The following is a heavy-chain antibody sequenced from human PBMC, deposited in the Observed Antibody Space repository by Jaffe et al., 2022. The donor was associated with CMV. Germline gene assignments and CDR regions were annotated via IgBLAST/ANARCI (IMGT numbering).Heavy chain of an antibody. D-gene: IGHD5-12*01. J-gene: IGHJ4*02. CDR1: GFTFSCCG. CDR2: IALDGSAQ. CDR3: ARDGYEGNDFHSLDY. Sequence: QVQLVESGGGVVQPGTSLRLSCAASGFTFSCCGMHWVRQAPGKGLDWVAIIALDGSAQYYADSVKGRFTVSRDNSKNTVYLQMTSLRAEDTAVYYCARDGYEGNDFHSLDYWGQGTLVTVSS. V-gene: IGHV3-33*05.